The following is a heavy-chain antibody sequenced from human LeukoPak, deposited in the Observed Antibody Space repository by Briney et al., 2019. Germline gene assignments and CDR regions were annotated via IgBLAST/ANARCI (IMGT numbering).Heavy chain of an antibody. CDR1: GGTFSSYA. V-gene: IGHV1-69*06. D-gene: IGHD3-16*01. J-gene: IGHJ3*02. CDR3: ARSYDYVWGSKPVDAFDI. CDR2: IIPIFGTA. Sequence: SVKVSCKASGGTFSSYAISWVRQAPGQGLEWMGGIIPIFGTANYAQKFQGRVTITADKSTSTAYMELSSLRSEDTAVYYCARSYDYVWGSKPVDAFDIWGQGTMVTVSS.